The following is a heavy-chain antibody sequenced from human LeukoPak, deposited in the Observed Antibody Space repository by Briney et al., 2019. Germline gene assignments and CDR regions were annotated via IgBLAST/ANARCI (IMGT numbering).Heavy chain of an antibody. V-gene: IGHV4-34*01. Sequence: PSETLSLTCAVYGGSFSGYYWSWIRQPPGKGLEWIGEVNHSGSTNYNPSLKSRVTISVDTSKNQFSLKLSSVTAADTAVYYCARGYRGSDAFDIWGQGTMVTVSS. D-gene: IGHD1-14*01. CDR2: VNHSGST. CDR1: GGSFSGYY. CDR3: ARGYRGSDAFDI. J-gene: IGHJ3*02.